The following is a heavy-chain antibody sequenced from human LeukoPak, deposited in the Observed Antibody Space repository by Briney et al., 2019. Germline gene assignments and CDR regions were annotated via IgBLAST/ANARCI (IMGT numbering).Heavy chain of an antibody. CDR3: ARDIAEQWLVRTYYFDY. CDR2: ISAYNGNT. D-gene: IGHD6-19*01. J-gene: IGHJ4*02. V-gene: IGHV1-18*01. Sequence: ASVKVSCKASGYTFTSYGISWVRQAPGQGLEWMGWISAYNGNTNYAQKLQGRVTMTTDTSTSTAYMERRSLRSDDTAVYYCARDIAEQWLVRTYYFDYWGQGSPVSVSS. CDR1: GYTFTSYG.